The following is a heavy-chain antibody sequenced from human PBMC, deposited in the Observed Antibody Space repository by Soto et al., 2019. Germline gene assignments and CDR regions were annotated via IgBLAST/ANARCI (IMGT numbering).Heavy chain of an antibody. CDR1: GFTFSSYA. V-gene: IGHV3-30-3*01. CDR3: ARDWGALYDSSGYYYNIDY. D-gene: IGHD3-22*01. CDR2: ISYDGSNK. J-gene: IGHJ4*02. Sequence: GGSLRLSCAASGFTFSSYAMHWVRQAPGKGLEWVAVISYDGSNKYYADSVKGRFTISRDNSKNTLYLQMNSLRAEDTAVYYCARDWGALYDSSGYYYNIDYWDQGALVTVSS.